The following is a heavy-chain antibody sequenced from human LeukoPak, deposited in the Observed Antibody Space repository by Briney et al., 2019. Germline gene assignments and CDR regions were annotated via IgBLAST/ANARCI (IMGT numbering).Heavy chain of an antibody. Sequence: HPGGSLRLSCAASGFTFSSYGMHWVRQAPGKGLEWVAVISYDGSNKYYADSVKGRFTISRDNSKNTLYLQMNSLRAEDTAVYYCAKGGSGWYPPYYFDYWGQGTLVTVSS. D-gene: IGHD6-19*01. CDR2: ISYDGSNK. CDR3: AKGGSGWYPPYYFDY. CDR1: GFTFSSYG. V-gene: IGHV3-30*18. J-gene: IGHJ4*02.